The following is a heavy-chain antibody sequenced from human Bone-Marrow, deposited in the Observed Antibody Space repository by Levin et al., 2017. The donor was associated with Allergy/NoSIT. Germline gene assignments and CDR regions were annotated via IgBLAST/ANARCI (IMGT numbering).Heavy chain of an antibody. CDR3: ARDLRWEFDY. CDR2: ISSSSSYI. V-gene: IGHV3-21*01. J-gene: IGHJ4*02. D-gene: IGHD4-23*01. Sequence: GESLKISCAASGFTFSSYSMNWVRQAPGKGLEWVSSISSSSSYIYYADSVKGRFTISRDNAKNSLYLQMNSLRAEDTAVYYCARDLRWEFDYWGQGTLVTVSS. CDR1: GFTFSSYS.